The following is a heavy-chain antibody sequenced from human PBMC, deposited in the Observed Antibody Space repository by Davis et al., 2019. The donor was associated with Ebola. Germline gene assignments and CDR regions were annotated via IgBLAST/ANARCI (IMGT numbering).Heavy chain of an antibody. CDR1: GFTFSNYA. CDR3: ATCGFCINTSGVDY. D-gene: IGHD6-19*01. V-gene: IGHV3-23*01. J-gene: IGHJ4*02. Sequence: GESLKISCAASGFTFSNYAMSWVCQAPGKGPEWVSGISAVGYNTYHADSVRGRFTLSRDNSKNTLYQQVNSLSSEYTSVYYCATCGFCINTSGVDYWGQGTLVTVSS. CDR2: ISAVGYNT.